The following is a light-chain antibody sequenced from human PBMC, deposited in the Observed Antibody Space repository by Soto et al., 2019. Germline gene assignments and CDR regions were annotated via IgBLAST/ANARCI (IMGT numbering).Light chain of an antibody. CDR2: GAS. CDR3: QQYGSSPRT. Sequence: EIVLTQSPGTLSLSPGERATLSCRASQSVTSSYLAWYQLKPGQAPRLLIYGASNRATGFPDRFSGSGSGTDFTLTITRLEPEDFAVYFCQQYGSSPRTFGQGTKVDIK. CDR1: QSVTSSY. J-gene: IGKJ1*01. V-gene: IGKV3-20*01.